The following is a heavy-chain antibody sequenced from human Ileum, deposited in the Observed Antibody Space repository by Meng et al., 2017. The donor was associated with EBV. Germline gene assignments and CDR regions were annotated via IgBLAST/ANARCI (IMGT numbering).Heavy chain of an antibody. CDR1: GFTFSNSW. V-gene: IGHV3-74*01. J-gene: IGHJ4*02. CDR2: IDTDGSTT. CDR3: VRGGLGPWY. Sequence: EVRLVGPGGGLVQPGGSLRLSCAASGFTFSNSWMHWLRQAPGKGLVWVSHIDTDGSTTNYAGSVKGRFTISRDNAKNTLSLQMNSLRVEDTAVYYCVRGGLGPWYWGQGTLVTVSS. D-gene: IGHD3/OR15-3a*01.